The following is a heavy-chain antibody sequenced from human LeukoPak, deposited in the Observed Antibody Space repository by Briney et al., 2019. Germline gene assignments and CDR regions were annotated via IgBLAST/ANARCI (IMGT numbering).Heavy chain of an antibody. V-gene: IGHV3-30*02. J-gene: IGHJ1*01. D-gene: IGHD3-16*01. CDR1: GFTFSSYG. CDR2: IRCDGSNK. Sequence: GGSLRLSCAASGFTFSSYGMHWVRQAPGKGLEWVAFIRCDGSNKYYADSVKSRFTISRDNSKNTLYLQMNSLRVEDTAMYYCAKDGGEYFQHWGQGTLVTVSS. CDR3: AKDGGEYFQH.